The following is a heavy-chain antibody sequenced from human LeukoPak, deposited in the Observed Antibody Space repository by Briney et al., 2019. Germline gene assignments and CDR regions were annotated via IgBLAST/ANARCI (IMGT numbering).Heavy chain of an antibody. D-gene: IGHD6-13*01. Sequence: ASVKVSCKASGYTFTGYFLHWVRQAPGQGLEGMGWINPNSGGTNYAQLFQGRVIMTRDTSISTAYIELSRLRSDDTAVYYCARDLDGSSGCDYWGQGTLVTVSA. V-gene: IGHV1-2*02. CDR3: ARDLDGSSGCDY. CDR2: INPNSGGT. CDR1: GYTFTGYF. J-gene: IGHJ4*02.